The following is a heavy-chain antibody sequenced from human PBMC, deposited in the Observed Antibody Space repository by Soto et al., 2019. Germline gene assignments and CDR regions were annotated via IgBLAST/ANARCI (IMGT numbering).Heavy chain of an antibody. V-gene: IGHV1-69*01. CDR3: ARGLRTGNYGMDV. CDR1: GGTFNNYA. D-gene: IGHD2-15*01. J-gene: IGHJ6*02. CDR2: IIPMFETV. Sequence: QEQLLQSGADVRKPGSSVKVSCKASGGTFNNYAVSWVRQAPGQGLEWMGGIIPMFETVNYAQRFQGRWTIAADESKSTAYMELTSLTSADTSIYFCARGLRTGNYGMDVWGQGTTVTVSS.